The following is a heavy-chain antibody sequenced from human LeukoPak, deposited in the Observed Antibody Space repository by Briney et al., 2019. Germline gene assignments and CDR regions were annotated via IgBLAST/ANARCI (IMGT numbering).Heavy chain of an antibody. J-gene: IGHJ4*02. D-gene: IGHD5-12*01. Sequence: SETLSLTCTVSGGSISSYYWSWIRQPPGKGLEWIGYIYYSGSTNYNPSLKSRVTISVDTSKNQFSLKLSSVTAADTAVYYCARHPSGYDLGYFDYWGQGTLVTVSS. CDR2: IYYSGST. V-gene: IGHV4-59*08. CDR3: ARHPSGYDLGYFDY. CDR1: GGSISSYY.